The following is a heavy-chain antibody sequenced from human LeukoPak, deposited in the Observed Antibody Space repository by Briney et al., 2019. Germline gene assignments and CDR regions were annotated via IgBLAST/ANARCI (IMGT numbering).Heavy chain of an antibody. V-gene: IGHV3-23*01. D-gene: IGHD6-19*01. Sequence: GGSLRLSCAASGFTFSGYWMSWVRQAPGKGLEWVSTISGGGITTYYADSAKGRFTISRDNSKNTMFLQMNSLRADDTAVYYCPRQSYASGWNPFDYWGQGILVTVSS. CDR2: ISGGGITT. CDR1: GFTFSGYW. CDR3: PRQSYASGWNPFDY. J-gene: IGHJ4*02.